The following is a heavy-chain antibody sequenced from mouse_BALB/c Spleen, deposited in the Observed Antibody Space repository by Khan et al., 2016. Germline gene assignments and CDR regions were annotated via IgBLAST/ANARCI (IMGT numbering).Heavy chain of an antibody. CDR2: IWSDGST. J-gene: IGHJ4*01. Sequence: QVRLQQSGPGLVAPSQSLSITCTISGFSLTSYGVHWVRQPPGKGLEWLVVIWSDGSTTYNSALKSRLSISKDNSKSQVFLKMNSLQTDDTAMYYCARHEGDYDVIMDYWGQGTSVTVSS. CDR1: GFSLTSYG. V-gene: IGHV2-6-1*01. CDR3: ARHEGDYDVIMDY. D-gene: IGHD2-4*01.